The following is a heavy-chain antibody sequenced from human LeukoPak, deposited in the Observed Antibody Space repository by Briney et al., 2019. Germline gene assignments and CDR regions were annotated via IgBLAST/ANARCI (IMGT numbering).Heavy chain of an antibody. CDR1: GGSISSSSYY. Sequence: SETLSLTCTVSGGSISSSSYYWGWIRQPPGKGLEWIGSIYYSGSTYYNPSLKSRVTISVDTSKNQFSLKLSSVTAADTAVYYCARGRRSSRIAVAGTIVYWGQGTLVTVSS. CDR3: ARGRRSSRIAVAGTIVY. V-gene: IGHV4-39*07. CDR2: IYYSGST. D-gene: IGHD6-19*01. J-gene: IGHJ4*02.